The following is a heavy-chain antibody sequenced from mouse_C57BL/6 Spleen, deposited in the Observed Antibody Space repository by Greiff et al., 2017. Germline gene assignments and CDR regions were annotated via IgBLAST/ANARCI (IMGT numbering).Heavy chain of an antibody. CDR1: GYTFTDYE. V-gene: IGHV1-15*01. CDR2: IDPETGGT. D-gene: IGHD2-5*01. J-gene: IGHJ3*01. Sequence: QVQLQQSGAELVRPGASVTLSCKASGYTFTDYEMHWVKQTPVHGLEWIGAIDPETGGTAYNQKFKGKAILTADKSSSTAYMELRSLTSEDSAVYYCTRDYSNYAAYWGQGTLVTVSA. CDR3: TRDYSNYAAY.